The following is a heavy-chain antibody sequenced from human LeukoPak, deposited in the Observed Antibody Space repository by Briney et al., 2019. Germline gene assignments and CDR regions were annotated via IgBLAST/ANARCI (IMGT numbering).Heavy chain of an antibody. CDR3: ARGGRGYGEGSGADV. D-gene: IGHD4-17*01. CDR2: INVNSGGT. V-gene: IGHV1-2*06. J-gene: IGHJ6*02. CDR1: GYTFSDYY. Sequence: ASVKVSCKASGYTFSDYYIHWMRQAPGQGLEWMGRINVNSGGTNYAQKFQDRVTLTRDTSITTAYMDLSRLRSDDTAVYHRARGGRGYGEGSGADVWGQGTTVAVSS.